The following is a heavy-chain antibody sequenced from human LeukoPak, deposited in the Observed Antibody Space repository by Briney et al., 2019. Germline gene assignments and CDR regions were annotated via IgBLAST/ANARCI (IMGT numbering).Heavy chain of an antibody. CDR2: ISSDGSST. D-gene: IGHD5-18*01. Sequence: PGGSLRLSCAASGFIFSSYWVHWVRQAPGKGLLWVSRISSDGSSTTYAESVNGRFTISRDNAKNTLYLQMNSLRAEDTAVYYCARGYSYGHGGYFDYWGQGTLVTVSS. CDR3: ARGYSYGHGGYFDY. CDR1: GFIFSSYW. J-gene: IGHJ4*02. V-gene: IGHV3-74*01.